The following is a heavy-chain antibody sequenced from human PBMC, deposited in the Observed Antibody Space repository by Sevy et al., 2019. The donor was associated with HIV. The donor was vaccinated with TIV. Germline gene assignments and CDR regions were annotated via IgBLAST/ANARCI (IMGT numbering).Heavy chain of an antibody. V-gene: IGHV4-61*01. CDR3: ARDVGGYSSGWYPPEYYYYGMDV. CDR2: IYYSGST. CDR1: GGSVSSGSYY. Sequence: SETLSLTCTVSGGSVSSGSYYWSWIRQPPGKGLEWIGYIYYSGSTNYNPSLKSRVTISVDTSKNQFSLKLSSVTAADTAVYYCARDVGGYSSGWYPPEYYYYGMDVWGQGTTVTVSS. D-gene: IGHD6-19*01. J-gene: IGHJ6*02.